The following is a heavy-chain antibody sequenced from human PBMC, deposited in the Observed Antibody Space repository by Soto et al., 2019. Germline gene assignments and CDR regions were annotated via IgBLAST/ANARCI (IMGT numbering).Heavy chain of an antibody. V-gene: IGHV4-61*01. CDR3: ARSGSGSGWL. Sequence: QVQLQESCPGLVKPSETLSLTCTVSGGSVSSGRFYWSWIRQPPGKGLEWIGYIYYSGSTKYNPSLTSRVTISVDTSKKQFSLKLTSVTAADTAVYYCARSGSGSGWLGGQGTLVTVSS. D-gene: IGHD6-19*01. CDR1: GGSVSSGRFY. CDR2: IYYSGST. J-gene: IGHJ4*02.